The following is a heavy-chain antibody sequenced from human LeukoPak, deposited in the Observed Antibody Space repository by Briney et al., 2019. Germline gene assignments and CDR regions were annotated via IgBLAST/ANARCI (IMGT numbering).Heavy chain of an antibody. CDR1: GGSSSGYY. J-gene: IGHJ4*02. CDR2: INHSGST. V-gene: IGHV4-34*01. CDR3: ARRGLWFGELFGY. D-gene: IGHD3-10*01. Sequence: SETLSLTCAVYGGSSSGYYWSWIRQPPGKGLEWIGEINHSGSTNYNPSLKSRVTISVDTSKNQFSLKLSSVTAADTAVYYCARRGLWFGELFGYWGQGTLVTVSS.